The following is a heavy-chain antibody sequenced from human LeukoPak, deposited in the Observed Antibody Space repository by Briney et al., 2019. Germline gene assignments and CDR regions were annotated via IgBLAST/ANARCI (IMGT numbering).Heavy chain of an antibody. CDR2: ISAYNGYT. V-gene: IGHV1-18*01. Sequence: RASVKVSCKASGYTFSIYGITWVRQAPGQGREWMGWISAYNGYTNYAQKFQGRVTMTTDTSTNTAYMELRSLRSDDTAIYYCARDGKGRYDFRENDYWGQGTLVTVSS. J-gene: IGHJ4*02. CDR1: GYTFSIYG. CDR3: ARDGKGRYDFRENDY. D-gene: IGHD3-3*01.